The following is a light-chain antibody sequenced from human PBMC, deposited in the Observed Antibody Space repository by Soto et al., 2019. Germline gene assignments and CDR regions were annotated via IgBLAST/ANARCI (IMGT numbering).Light chain of an antibody. CDR2: KNN. J-gene: IGLJ2*01. CDR3: AVWDDSLSGREV. V-gene: IGLV1-47*01. CDR1: SSNIGSNY. Sequence: QPVLTQPPSASGTPGQRVTISCSGSSSNIGSNYVYWYQQVPGTTPKLLIYKNNHRPSGVPDRFSGSKSGTSASLAISGLRSGDEADYYCAVWDDSLSGREVFGGGTKLTVL.